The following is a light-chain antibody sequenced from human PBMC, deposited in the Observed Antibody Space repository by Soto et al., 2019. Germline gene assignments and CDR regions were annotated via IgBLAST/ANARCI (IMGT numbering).Light chain of an antibody. Sequence: EIVLTQSPGTLSLSSGERATLSCRASQSVRSNYLAWYQQKPGQAPRLLLYGASSRVTGIPDRFGGSGSGTDFTLTISRLEPEDFAVYYCQQYASSPLTFGGGTKVEIK. CDR3: QQYASSPLT. CDR2: GAS. J-gene: IGKJ4*01. CDR1: QSVRSNY. V-gene: IGKV3-20*01.